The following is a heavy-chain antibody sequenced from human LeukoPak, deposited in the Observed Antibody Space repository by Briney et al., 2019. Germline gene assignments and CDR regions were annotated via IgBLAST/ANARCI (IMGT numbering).Heavy chain of an antibody. CDR3: IRDSSSSLDY. D-gene: IGHD6-13*01. J-gene: IGHJ4*02. V-gene: IGHV3-74*01. CDR2: INSDGSNT. Sequence: GGSLRLSCAASGYTFTTYWIHWVRQAPGKGLVWVSLINSDGSNTGYADSVKGRFTISRDNAKNMVYLQMNSLRAEDTAVYYCIRDSSSSLDYWGQGTLVTVSS. CDR1: GYTFTTYW.